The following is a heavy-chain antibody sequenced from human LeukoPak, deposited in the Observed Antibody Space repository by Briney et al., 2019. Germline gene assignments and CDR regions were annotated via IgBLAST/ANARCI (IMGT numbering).Heavy chain of an antibody. D-gene: IGHD4-11*01. V-gene: IGHV1-2*06. CDR2: INPNSGGT. CDR1: GYTFTGYY. Sequence: ASVKVSCKASGYTFTGYYMHWVRQAPGQGLEWMGRINPNSGGTNYAQKFQGRVTMTRDTSISTAYMELSRLRSDDTAVYYCARDRGTVTTWVCYYYYMDVWGKGTTVTVSS. J-gene: IGHJ6*03. CDR3: ARDRGTVTTWVCYYYYMDV.